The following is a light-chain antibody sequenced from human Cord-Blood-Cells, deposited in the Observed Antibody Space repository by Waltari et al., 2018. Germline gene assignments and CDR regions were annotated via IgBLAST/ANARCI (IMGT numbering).Light chain of an antibody. Sequence: QSALTQPASVSGSPGQSLTISCTGTSSDVGGYNYVSWYQQPPGKAPKHMIYDVSNRPSGVSNRFSGSKSGNTASLTISGLQAEDEADYYCSSYTSSSTLVFGGGTKLTVL. CDR3: SSYTSSSTLV. CDR2: DVS. J-gene: IGLJ3*02. V-gene: IGLV2-14*01. CDR1: SSDVGGYNY.